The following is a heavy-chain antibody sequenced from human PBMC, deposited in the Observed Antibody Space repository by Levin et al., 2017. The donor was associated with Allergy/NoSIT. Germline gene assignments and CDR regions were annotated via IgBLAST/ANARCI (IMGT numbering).Heavy chain of an antibody. J-gene: IGHJ4*02. CDR2: ISYDGSNK. CDR3: AKASYCSGGSCYSFDY. CDR1: GFTFSSYG. V-gene: IGHV3-30*18. Sequence: GESLKISCAASGFTFSSYGMHWVRQAPGKGLEWVAVISYDGSNKYYADSVKGRFTISRDNSKNTLYLQMNSLRAEDTAVYYCAKASYCSGGSCYSFDYWGQGTLVTVSS. D-gene: IGHD2-15*01.